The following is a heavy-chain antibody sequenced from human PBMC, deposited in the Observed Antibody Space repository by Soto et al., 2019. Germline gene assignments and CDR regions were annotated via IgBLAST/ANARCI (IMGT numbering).Heavy chain of an antibody. CDR2: IWSDGSNK. Sequence: QVQLVESGGGVVQPGRSLRLSCAASGFTFSSYGLHWVRQAPGKGLEWVAVIWSDGSNKYYADSVKGRLTISRDNSKKTLYLQMSSLRADGTALDYCASGSVNYYYGMDVWGQGTTVTVSS. V-gene: IGHV3-33*01. J-gene: IGHJ6*02. CDR3: ASGSVNYYYGMDV. CDR1: GFTFSSYG.